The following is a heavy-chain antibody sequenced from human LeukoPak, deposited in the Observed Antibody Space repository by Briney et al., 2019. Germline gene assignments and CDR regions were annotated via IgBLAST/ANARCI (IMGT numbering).Heavy chain of an antibody. V-gene: IGHV4-38-2*01. D-gene: IGHD6-6*01. CDR3: ARASRPLNSWFDP. CDR2: IHERGST. Sequence: PSEILSLTCGVSGHSFSSDSFWGWIRQPPGQGLEWIGSIHERGSTFYNPSLKSRVTISIDTSKNQFSLSVNSVTAADTAVYYCARASRPLNSWFDPWGQGTVVTVSS. CDR1: GHSFSSDSF. J-gene: IGHJ5*02.